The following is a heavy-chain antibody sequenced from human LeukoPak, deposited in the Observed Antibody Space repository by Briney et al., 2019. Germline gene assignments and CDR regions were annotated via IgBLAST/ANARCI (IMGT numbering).Heavy chain of an antibody. CDR3: ARPLQPVPRGSSGYDLSGMDV. CDR2: IILIFGTA. CDR1: GGTFSSYA. D-gene: IGHD5-12*01. Sequence: SVKVSCKASGGTFSSYAISWVRQAPGQGLEWMGGIILIFGTANYAQKFQGRVTITADESTSTAYMELSSLRSEDTAVYYCARPLQPVPRGSSGYDLSGMDVWGKGTTVTVSS. J-gene: IGHJ6*04. V-gene: IGHV1-69*01.